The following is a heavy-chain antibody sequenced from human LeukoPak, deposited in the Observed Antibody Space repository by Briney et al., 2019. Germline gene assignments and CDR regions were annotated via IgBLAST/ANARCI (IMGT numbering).Heavy chain of an antibody. Sequence: PGGSLRLSCAASGFTFSSYAMSWVRQAPGKGLEWVSAISGSGGSTYYADSVKGRFTISRDNSKNTLYLQMNSLRAEDTAVYYCANTPGGLFGYSYGYAFDYWGQGTLVTVSS. D-gene: IGHD5-18*01. V-gene: IGHV3-23*01. CDR3: ANTPGGLFGYSYGYAFDY. J-gene: IGHJ4*02. CDR1: GFTFSSYA. CDR2: ISGSGGST.